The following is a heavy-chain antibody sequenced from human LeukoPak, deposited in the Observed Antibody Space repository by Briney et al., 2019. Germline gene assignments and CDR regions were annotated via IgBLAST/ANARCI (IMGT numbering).Heavy chain of an antibody. V-gene: IGHV1-69*13. CDR3: ARDIGVVAVAGTEINNWFDP. CDR1: GYTFTSYA. J-gene: IGHJ5*02. D-gene: IGHD6-19*01. Sequence: SVKVSCKASGYTFTSYAMNWVRQAPGQGLEWMGGIIPIFGTANYAQKFQGRVTITADESTSTAYMELSSLRSEDTAVYYCARDIGVVAVAGTEINNWFDPWGQGTLVTVSS. CDR2: IIPIFGTA.